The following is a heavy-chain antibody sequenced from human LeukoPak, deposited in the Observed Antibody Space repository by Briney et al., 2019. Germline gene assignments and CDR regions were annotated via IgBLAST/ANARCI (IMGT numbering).Heavy chain of an antibody. D-gene: IGHD1-20*01. CDR3: ARVWGYNWNGENDY. J-gene: IGHJ4*02. V-gene: IGHV1-18*01. CDR1: GYTFTSYG. Sequence: ASVKVSCKASGYTFTSYGISWVRRAPGQGLEWMGWISAYNGNTNYAQKLQGRVTMTTDTSTSTAYMELRSLRSDDTAVYYCARVWGYNWNGENDYWGQGTLVTVSS. CDR2: ISAYNGNT.